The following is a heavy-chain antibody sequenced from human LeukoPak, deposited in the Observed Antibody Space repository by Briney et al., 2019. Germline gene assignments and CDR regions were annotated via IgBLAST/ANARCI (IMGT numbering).Heavy chain of an antibody. CDR2: IYTSGGT. CDR3: ARSNGYNYRLDDFDI. D-gene: IGHD5-24*01. CDR1: GGSISSYY. J-gene: IGHJ3*02. V-gene: IGHV4-4*07. Sequence: SSETLSLTCTVSGGSISSYYWSWIRQPAGKGLEWIGRIYTSGGTNYNPSLKSRVTMSVDTSKNQFSLKLSSVTAADTAVYYCARSNGYNYRLDDFDIWGQGTMVTVSS.